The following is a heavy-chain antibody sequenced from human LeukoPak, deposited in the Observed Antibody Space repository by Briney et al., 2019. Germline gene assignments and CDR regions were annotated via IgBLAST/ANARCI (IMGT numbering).Heavy chain of an antibody. V-gene: IGHV1-8*03. Sequence: ASVKVSCKASGYSFTTYDINWVRQATGQGLEWMGWMNLKSGYTGYAQKFQGRVTITRDTSTSTVYMELSSLRSEDTAVYYCARVAGGIDYWGQGTLVTVSS. CDR3: ARVAGGIDY. J-gene: IGHJ4*02. CDR2: MNLKSGYT. D-gene: IGHD6-19*01. CDR1: GYSFTTYD.